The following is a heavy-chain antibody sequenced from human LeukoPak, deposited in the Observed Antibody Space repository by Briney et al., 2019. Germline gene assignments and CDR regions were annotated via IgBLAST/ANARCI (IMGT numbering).Heavy chain of an antibody. V-gene: IGHV1-2*02. CDR1: GCTFTGYY. CDR2: INPNSGGT. D-gene: IGHD2-15*01. J-gene: IGHJ4*02. Sequence: EASVKVSCKASGCTFTGYYMHWVRQAPGQGLEWMGWINPNSGGTNYAQKFQGRVTMTRDTSISTAYMELSRLRSDDTAVYYCASFSLTPAGAEHFDYGGQGTLVPVSS. CDR3: ASFSLTPAGAEHFDY.